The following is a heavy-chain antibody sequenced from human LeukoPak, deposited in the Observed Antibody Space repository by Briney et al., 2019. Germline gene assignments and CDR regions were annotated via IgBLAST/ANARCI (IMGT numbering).Heavy chain of an antibody. V-gene: IGHV4-34*01. D-gene: IGHD4-23*01. CDR1: GGSFSGYY. CDR2: IKHSGST. Sequence: RSETLSLICAVYGGSFSGYYWSWIRQPPGKGLEWLGEIKHSGSTNYNPSLKSRVTISVDTSKNQFSLKLSSVTATDTAVYYCASRAGGNTAGVVWGQGTLVTVSS. J-gene: IGHJ4*02. CDR3: ASRAGGNTAGVV.